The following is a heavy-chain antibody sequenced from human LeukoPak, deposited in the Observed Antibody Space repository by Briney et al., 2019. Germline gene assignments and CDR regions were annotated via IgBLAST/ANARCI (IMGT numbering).Heavy chain of an antibody. D-gene: IGHD2-2*01. J-gene: IGHJ5*02. CDR3: AREGTDIVVVGRWFDH. Sequence: ASVKVSCKASGYTFTGYYMHWVRQAPGQGLEWMGWINPNSAGTNYAQKFQGRVTMTRDTSISTAYMELSRLRSDDTAVYYCAREGTDIVVVGRWFDHWGQGTLVTVSS. V-gene: IGHV1-2*02. CDR1: GYTFTGYY. CDR2: INPNSAGT.